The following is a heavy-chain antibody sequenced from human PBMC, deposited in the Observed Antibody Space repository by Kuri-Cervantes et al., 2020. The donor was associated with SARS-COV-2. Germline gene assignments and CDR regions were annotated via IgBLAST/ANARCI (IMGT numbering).Heavy chain of an antibody. Sequence: ASVKVSCKASGYTFTSYDINWVRQATGQGLEWMGWMNPNSGNTGYAQKFQGRVTITRNTSISTAYMELSSLRSGDTAVYYCVRGDLGVTIFGVGAFDIWGQGTMVTVSS. CDR1: GYTFTSYD. D-gene: IGHD3-3*01. J-gene: IGHJ3*02. CDR3: VRGDLGVTIFGVGAFDI. CDR2: MNPNSGNT. V-gene: IGHV1-8*03.